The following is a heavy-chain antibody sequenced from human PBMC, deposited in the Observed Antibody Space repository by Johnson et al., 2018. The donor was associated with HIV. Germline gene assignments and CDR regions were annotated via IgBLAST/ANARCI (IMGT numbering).Heavy chain of an antibody. Sequence: QVQLVESGGGVVQPGRSLRLSCAASGFTFSNYGMHWVRQAPGKGLEWVAVILFDGSNKYYADSVRGRFTISRDNSKNTLYLHMNSLRGEDTAIYYCALGSTYYYDSSGSDAFDIWGQGTMVTVSS. CDR3: ALGSTYYYDSSGSDAFDI. D-gene: IGHD3-22*01. V-gene: IGHV3-33*01. CDR2: ILFDGSNK. J-gene: IGHJ3*02. CDR1: GFTFSNYG.